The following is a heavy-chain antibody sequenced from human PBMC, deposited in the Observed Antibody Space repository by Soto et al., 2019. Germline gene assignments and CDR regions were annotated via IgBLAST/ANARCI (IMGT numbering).Heavy chain of an antibody. D-gene: IGHD4-17*01. J-gene: IGHJ4*02. CDR1: GGSISGYY. Sequence: SETLSLTCTVAGGSISGYYWRWIRQPPGKGLEWIGYIYYSGSTNYNPSLKSRVTISVDTSKNQFSLKLRSVTAADTAVYYCARVDDYGDPYYFDYWGQGTLVTVSS. V-gene: IGHV4-59*01. CDR2: IYYSGST. CDR3: ARVDDYGDPYYFDY.